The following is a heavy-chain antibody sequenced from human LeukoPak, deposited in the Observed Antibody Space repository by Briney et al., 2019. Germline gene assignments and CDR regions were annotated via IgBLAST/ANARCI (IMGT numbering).Heavy chain of an antibody. D-gene: IGHD5-18*01. V-gene: IGHV3-7*01. CDR1: GFTFSSYW. CDR3: VRGGYSPGYFDY. Sequence: GGSLRLSCAASGFTFSSYWMSWVRQAPGKGLEWVANIKPTGSDKYYVDSVKGRFTISRDNAKTSLYLQMNSLRAEDTAVYYCVRGGYSPGYFDYWGQGTLVTVSS. CDR2: IKPTGSDK. J-gene: IGHJ4*02.